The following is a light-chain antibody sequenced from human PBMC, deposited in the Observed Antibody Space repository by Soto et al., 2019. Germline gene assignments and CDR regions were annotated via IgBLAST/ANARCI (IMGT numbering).Light chain of an antibody. CDR1: QSIGSY. V-gene: IGKV1-39*01. J-gene: IGKJ4*01. CDR2: GGS. CDR3: QQIYTIPLT. Sequence: DIQMTQSPSSLCASVGGRVTIPCRASQSIGSYPNWYQQKPGKAPNLLIHGGSILQSGVPPRFSGGGGGTDFTLTISSLQPEDFASYYCQQIYTIPLTFGGGTKVDI.